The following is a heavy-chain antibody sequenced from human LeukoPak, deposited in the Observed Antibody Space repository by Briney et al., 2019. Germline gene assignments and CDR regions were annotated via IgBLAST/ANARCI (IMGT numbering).Heavy chain of an antibody. J-gene: IGHJ4*02. CDR3: AKALTYYYDSSGYRSPLDY. CDR1: GFTFDDYA. Sequence: PGRSLRPSCAASGFTFDDYAMHWVRQAPGKGLEWVSGISWNSGSIGYADSVKGRFTISRDNAKNSLYLQMNSLRAEDTALYYCAKALTYYYDSSGYRSPLDYWGQGTLVTVSS. V-gene: IGHV3-9*01. CDR2: ISWNSGSI. D-gene: IGHD3-22*01.